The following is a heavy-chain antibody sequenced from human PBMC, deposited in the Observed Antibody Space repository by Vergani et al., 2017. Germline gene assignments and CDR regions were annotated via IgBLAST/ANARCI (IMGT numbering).Heavy chain of an antibody. J-gene: IGHJ6*03. CDR1: GFTFSSYA. D-gene: IGHD3-3*01. CDR2: ISGSGGST. V-gene: IGHV3-23*01. Sequence: EVQLLESGGGLVQPGGSLRLSCAASGFTFSSYAMSWVRQAPGKGLDWVSAISGSGGSTYYADSVKGRFTISRDNSKNTLYLQMNSLRAEDTAVYYCAKAQPRLRFLEWLTEYYYMDVWGKGTTVTVSS. CDR3: AKAQPRLRFLEWLTEYYYMDV.